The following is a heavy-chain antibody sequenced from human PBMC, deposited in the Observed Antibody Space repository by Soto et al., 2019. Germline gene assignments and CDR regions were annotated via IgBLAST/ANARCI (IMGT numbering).Heavy chain of an antibody. CDR1: GGSISSSSYY. V-gene: IGHV4-39*07. D-gene: IGHD6-19*01. Sequence: SETLSLTCTVSGGSISSSSYYWGWIRQPPGKGLEWIGSIYYSGSTYYNPSLKSRVTISVDTSKNQFSLKLSSVTAADTAVYYCARGGSQWLGPLGYFDYWGQGTLVTVSS. CDR3: ARGGSQWLGPLGYFDY. J-gene: IGHJ4*02. CDR2: IYYSGST.